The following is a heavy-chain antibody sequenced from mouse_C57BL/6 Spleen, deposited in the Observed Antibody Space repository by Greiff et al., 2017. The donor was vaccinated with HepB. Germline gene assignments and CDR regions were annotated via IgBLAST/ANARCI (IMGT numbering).Heavy chain of an antibody. Sequence: EVHLVESGGGLVKPGGSLKLSCAASGFTFSDYGMHWVRQAPEKGLEWVAYISSGSSTIYYADTVKGRFTISRDNAKNTLFLQMTSLRSEDTAMYYCARGYYGSSPRAMDYWGQGTSVTVSS. J-gene: IGHJ4*01. V-gene: IGHV5-17*01. CDR1: GFTFSDYG. CDR3: ARGYYGSSPRAMDY. CDR2: ISSGSSTI. D-gene: IGHD1-1*01.